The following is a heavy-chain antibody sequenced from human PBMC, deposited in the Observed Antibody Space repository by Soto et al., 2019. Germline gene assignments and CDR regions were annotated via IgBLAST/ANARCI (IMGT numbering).Heavy chain of an antibody. V-gene: IGHV3-30*03. CDR3: APWFGAFDY. J-gene: IGHJ4*02. CDR2: ISYDGSNK. CDR1: GFTFSRSG. Sequence: QAQLVESGGGVVQPGRSLRLSCAASGFTFSRSGMHWVRQAPGKGLEWVAVISYDGSNKYYADSVKGRFTISRDKSKNTLYLQMNSLRAEDTSVYYCAPWFGAFDYWGQGTLVTVSS. D-gene: IGHD3-10*01.